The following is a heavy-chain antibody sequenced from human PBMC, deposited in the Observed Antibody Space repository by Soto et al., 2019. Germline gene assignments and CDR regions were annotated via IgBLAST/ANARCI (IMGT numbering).Heavy chain of an antibody. CDR3: AKGQSWLVRSGSYYFDY. D-gene: IGHD1-26*01. V-gene: IGHV3-23*01. Sequence: GGSLRLSCAASGFTFSSYAMSWVRQAPGKGLEWVSAISGSGGSTYYADSVKGRFTISRDNSKNTLYLQMNSLRAEDTAVYYCAKGQSWLVRSGSYYFDYWGQGTLVTVSS. J-gene: IGHJ4*02. CDR1: GFTFSSYA. CDR2: ISGSGGST.